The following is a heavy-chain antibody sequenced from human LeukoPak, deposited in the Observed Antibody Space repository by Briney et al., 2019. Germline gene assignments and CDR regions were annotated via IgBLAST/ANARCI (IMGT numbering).Heavy chain of an antibody. CDR1: GGSISSTIYY. Sequence: SETLSLTCTVSGGSISSTIYYWGRARQPPGKGLEWYGNIYHSGSTYYNPSLTSRVTISVDTSKGQFSLQLTSVTAADTAVYFCASGIGRAANFDYWGQGALVTVSS. D-gene: IGHD6-13*01. V-gene: IGHV4-39*07. CDR3: ASGIGRAANFDY. CDR2: IYHSGST. J-gene: IGHJ4*02.